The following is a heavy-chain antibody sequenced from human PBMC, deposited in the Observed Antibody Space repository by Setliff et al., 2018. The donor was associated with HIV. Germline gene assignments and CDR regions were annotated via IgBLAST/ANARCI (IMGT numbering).Heavy chain of an antibody. Sequence: GGSLRLSCAASGFTFSTYAMSWVRQAPGKGLEWVSTIGTSAGRSYYADSVKGRFTISRDNSENTLYLQMNSLRADDTAVYYCAKWASLTASSWDYWGQGTLVTVSS. D-gene: IGHD6-13*01. CDR2: IGTSAGRS. CDR1: GFTFSTYA. V-gene: IGHV3-23*01. J-gene: IGHJ4*02. CDR3: AKWASLTASSWDY.